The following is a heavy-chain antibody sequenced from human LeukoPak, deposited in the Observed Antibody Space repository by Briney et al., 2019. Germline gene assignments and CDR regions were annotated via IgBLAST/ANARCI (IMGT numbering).Heavy chain of an antibody. CDR2: INPKSAGT. Sequence: ASVKVSCKASGYTFADYYMHWVRQAPGQGLEWMGWINPKSAGTKYAQKFQGRVTMTRDTSISTAYLDLSRLTSDDTAVYYCARSPAGVYQNDYWGQGTLVTASS. CDR3: ARSPAGVYQNDY. CDR1: GYTFADYY. D-gene: IGHD2-8*01. V-gene: IGHV1-2*02. J-gene: IGHJ4*02.